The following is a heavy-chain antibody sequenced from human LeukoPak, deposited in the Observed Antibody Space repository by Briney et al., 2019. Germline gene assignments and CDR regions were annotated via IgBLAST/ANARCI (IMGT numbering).Heavy chain of an antibody. V-gene: IGHV3-23*01. CDR2: ISGSGGST. J-gene: IGHJ4*02. D-gene: IGHD3-3*01. CDR1: GFTFSSYA. Sequence: PGRSLRLSCAASGFTFSSYAMHWVRQAPGKGLEWVSAISGSGGSTYYADSVKGRFTISRDNSKNTLYLQMNSLRAEDTAVYYCAKDADSSIFGIFDYWGQGTLVTVSS. CDR3: AKDADSSIFGIFDY.